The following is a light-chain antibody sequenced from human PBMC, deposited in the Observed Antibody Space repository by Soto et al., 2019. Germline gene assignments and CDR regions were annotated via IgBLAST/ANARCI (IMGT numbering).Light chain of an antibody. CDR1: SSDVGGYNY. J-gene: IGLJ1*01. CDR3: SSLRV. CDR2: EVS. V-gene: IGLV2-8*01. Sequence: QSALTQPPSASGSPGQSVTISCTGTSSDVGGYNYVSWYQQHPGKAPKLMIYEVSKRPSGVPDRFSGSKFGNTPSLTVSGLQAEDEAYYYCSSLRVFGTGTKLTVL.